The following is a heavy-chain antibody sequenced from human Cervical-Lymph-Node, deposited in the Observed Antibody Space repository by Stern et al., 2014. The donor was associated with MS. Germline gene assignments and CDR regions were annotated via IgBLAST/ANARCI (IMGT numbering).Heavy chain of an antibody. D-gene: IGHD1-1*01. CDR1: GGTFSTYS. J-gene: IGHJ4*02. CDR2: IILIFGTV. Sequence: QVQLVQSGAEVKRPGSSVRVACKASGGTFSTYSISWVRQAPGQGLEWMGGIILIFGTVKYAQKFQGRVTMSADKSTSTAYLDLTSLRSEDTAMYYCARYRGTFYFDNWGQGTLVTVSS. CDR3: ARYRGTFYFDN. V-gene: IGHV1-69*06.